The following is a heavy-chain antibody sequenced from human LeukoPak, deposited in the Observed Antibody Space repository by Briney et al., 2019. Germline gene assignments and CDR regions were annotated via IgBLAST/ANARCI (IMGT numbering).Heavy chain of an antibody. J-gene: IGHJ4*02. CDR1: GFTFSSYA. V-gene: IGHV3-23*01. D-gene: IGHD6-13*01. CDR2: ISGSGGST. Sequence: TGGSLRLSCAASGFTFSSYAMSWVRQAPGKRLEWVSAISGSGGSTYYADSVKGRFTISRDNSKNTLYLQMNSLRAEDTAVYYCAKDRPPGTAAGYFDYWGQGTLVTVSS. CDR3: AKDRPPGTAAGYFDY.